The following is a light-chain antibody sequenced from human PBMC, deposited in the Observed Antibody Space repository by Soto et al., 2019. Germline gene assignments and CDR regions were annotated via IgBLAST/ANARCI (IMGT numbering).Light chain of an antibody. CDR3: QHSSTYSGT. V-gene: IGKV1-5*03. Sequence: DVQMAQSPSTLSASVGDRVTITCRASQSIGDWLAWLQQKPGKAPALLIYRASYLESGVPSRFSGSGSGTEFTLTISSLQPDDFSTYYCQHSSTYSGTFGPGTTVEIK. CDR1: QSIGDW. J-gene: IGKJ3*01. CDR2: RAS.